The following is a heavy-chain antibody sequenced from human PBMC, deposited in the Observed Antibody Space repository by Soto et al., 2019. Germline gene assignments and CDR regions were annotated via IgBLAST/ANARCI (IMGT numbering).Heavy chain of an antibody. CDR1: GGTFSNYA. D-gene: IGHD6-19*01. CDR2: IVPIFGTT. V-gene: IGHV1-69*12. Sequence: QVQLVQSGAEVKKPGSSVKVSCKVSGGTFSNYAIDWVRLAPGHGLEWMGGIVPIFGTTYYTQKFQGRATIIADXSXTXXYVEMGSLRSEDTAIYYCARVEAVAGLYNYHGLDVWGQGTAVTVSS. CDR3: ARVEAVAGLYNYHGLDV. J-gene: IGHJ6*02.